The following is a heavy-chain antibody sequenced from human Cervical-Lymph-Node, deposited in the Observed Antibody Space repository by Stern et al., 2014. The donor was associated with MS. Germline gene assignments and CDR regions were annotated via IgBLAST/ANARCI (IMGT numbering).Heavy chain of an antibody. CDR1: GFSLSTSGMR. Sequence: QITLKESGPAMVKPTQTLTLTCTFSGFSLSTSGMRVSWIRQPPGKALEWLARIDWDNTEFYSPSLKTGLTISKDTSRNQVVLVMTNMDPTDTATYFCARSYNWSPFDPWGQGTLVTVSS. J-gene: IGHJ5*02. CDR2: IDWDNTE. D-gene: IGHD1-1*01. V-gene: IGHV2-70*04. CDR3: ARSYNWSPFDP.